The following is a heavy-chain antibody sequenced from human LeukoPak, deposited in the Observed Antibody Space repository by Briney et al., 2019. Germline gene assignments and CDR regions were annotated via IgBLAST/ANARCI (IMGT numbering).Heavy chain of an antibody. V-gene: IGHV4-59*01. CDR1: GASFNNFY. Sequence: SETLSLTCTVSGASFNNFYWNWIRQPPGKGLEWIGYVYYTDKTHYNPSLKSRVFISADTSQNQLSLRLSSVTAADTAVYYCARASMRRRDGYNRHYEIDYWGQGTLVTVSS. D-gene: IGHD5-24*01. CDR2: VYYTDKT. J-gene: IGHJ4*02. CDR3: ARASMRRRDGYNRHYEIDY.